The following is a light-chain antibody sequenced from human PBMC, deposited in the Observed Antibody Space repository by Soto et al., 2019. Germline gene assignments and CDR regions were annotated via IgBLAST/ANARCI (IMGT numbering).Light chain of an antibody. Sequence: QSALTQPASVSGSPGQSITISCTGTSSDVGGYNYVSWYQQHPGKAPKLMIYEVSNRPSGVSNRFSGSKSGNTASLTISGLQAEDEAEYYCCLSPGSLTWLFGGGTQLTVL. CDR1: SSDVGGYNY. V-gene: IGLV2-14*01. CDR3: CLSPGSLTWL. J-gene: IGLJ3*02. CDR2: EVS.